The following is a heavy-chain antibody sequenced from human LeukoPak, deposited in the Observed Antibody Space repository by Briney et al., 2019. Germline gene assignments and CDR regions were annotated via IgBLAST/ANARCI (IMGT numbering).Heavy chain of an antibody. Sequence: PGGSLGLSCAASGFTFSSYEMNWVRQAPGKGLEWVSYISSGSTIYDADSVKGRFTISRDNAKNSLYLQMNSLRAEDTAVYYCARGMTTEAEGYFDYWGQGTLVTVSS. CDR1: GFTFSSYE. CDR3: ARGMTTEAEGYFDY. CDR2: ISSGSTI. J-gene: IGHJ4*02. D-gene: IGHD4-17*01. V-gene: IGHV3-48*03.